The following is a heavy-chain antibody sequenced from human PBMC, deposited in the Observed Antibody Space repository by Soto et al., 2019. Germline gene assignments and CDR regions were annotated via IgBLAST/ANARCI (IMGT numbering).Heavy chain of an antibody. CDR3: ARDFPYCGSTSCYSAAPKY. J-gene: IGHJ4*02. V-gene: IGHV3-74*01. CDR1: GFTFSSYW. D-gene: IGHD2-2*01. CDR2: INSDGSST. Sequence: PGGSLRLSCAASGFTFSSYWMHWVRQAPGKGLVWVSRINSDGSSTSYADSVKGRFTISRDNAKNTLYLQMNSLSTEDTAVYYCARDFPYCGSTSCYSAAPKYWGQGTLVTVSS.